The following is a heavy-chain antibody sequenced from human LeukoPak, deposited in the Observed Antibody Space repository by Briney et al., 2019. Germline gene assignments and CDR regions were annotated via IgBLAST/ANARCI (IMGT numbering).Heavy chain of an antibody. J-gene: IGHJ4*02. Sequence: ASVKVSCKASGYTFTGYYMHWVRQAPGQGLEWMGWINPNSGGTNYAQKFQGWVTMTRDTSISTAYMELSRLRSGDTAVYYCARQSIAAAAHLDYWGQGTLVTVSS. CDR3: ARQSIAAAAHLDY. V-gene: IGHV1-2*04. CDR1: GYTFTGYY. CDR2: INPNSGGT. D-gene: IGHD6-13*01.